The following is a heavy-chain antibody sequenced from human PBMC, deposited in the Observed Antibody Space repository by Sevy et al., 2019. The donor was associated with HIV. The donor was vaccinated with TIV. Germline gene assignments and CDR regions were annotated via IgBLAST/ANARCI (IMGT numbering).Heavy chain of an antibody. V-gene: IGHV1-2*06. D-gene: IGHD3-10*01. CDR3: ARASGPTVGAYFDS. Sequence: ASVKVSCKASGYSFSAYFLHWVRQAPGQGLEWMGRISPNSGGTVYAQKFRGRVTMTRDTSSTTAYMELPRLKSDDTALYYCARASGPTVGAYFDSWGQGALVTVSS. CDR1: GYSFSAYF. CDR2: ISPNSGGT. J-gene: IGHJ4*02.